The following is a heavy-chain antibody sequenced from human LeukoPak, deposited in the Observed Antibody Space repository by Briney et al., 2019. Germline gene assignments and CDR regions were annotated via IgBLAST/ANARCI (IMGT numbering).Heavy chain of an antibody. J-gene: IGHJ4*02. V-gene: IGHV3-7*01. Sequence: GGSLRLSCAASTFTSNTHWMSWVRQAPGKGLEWVATIKRDGLEKYYVDPVKGRFTISRDNAQKSVYLQMNSLRAEDTAVYYCAKDWSSGIDGDYWGQGTLVTVSS. CDR2: IKRDGLEK. D-gene: IGHD3-22*01. CDR1: TFTSNTHW. CDR3: AKDWSSGIDGDY.